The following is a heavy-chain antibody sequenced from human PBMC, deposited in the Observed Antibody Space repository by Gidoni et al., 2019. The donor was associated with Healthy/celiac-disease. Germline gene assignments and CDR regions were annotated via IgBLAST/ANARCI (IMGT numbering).Heavy chain of an antibody. V-gene: IGHV1-2*06. CDR3: ARVRGHSSSWYLY. Sequence: QVQLVQSGAEVKKPGASVKVSCKASGYTFTGYYMPWVRQAPGQGLEWMGRINPNSGGTNYAQKFQGRVTMIRDTSISTAYMELSRLRSDDTAVYYCARVRGHSSSWYLYWGQGTLVTVSS. CDR2: INPNSGGT. J-gene: IGHJ4*02. CDR1: GYTFTGYY. D-gene: IGHD6-13*01.